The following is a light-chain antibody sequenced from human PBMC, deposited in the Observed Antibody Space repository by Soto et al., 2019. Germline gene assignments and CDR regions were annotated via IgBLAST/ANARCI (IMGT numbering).Light chain of an antibody. CDR3: SAYTVSRTDV. V-gene: IGLV1-40*01. CDR1: TSNVGAPYD. CDR2: GDN. Sequence: QSVLTQPPSVSGAPGQRVSISCTGSTSNVGAPYDVHWYQHLPGTAPKLLIYGDNNRPSGVPDRFSGSKSGTSASLAITRLQAEDEADYYCSAYTVSRTDVFGTGTKVTVL. J-gene: IGLJ1*01.